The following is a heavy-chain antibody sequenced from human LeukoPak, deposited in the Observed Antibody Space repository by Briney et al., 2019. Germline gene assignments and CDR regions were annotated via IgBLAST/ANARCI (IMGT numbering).Heavy chain of an antibody. CDR2: ISSSSSYI. J-gene: IGHJ6*02. D-gene: IGHD4-11*01. CDR3: ARDLEELTTVLMDV. CDR1: GFTFSSYS. Sequence: GGSQRLSCAASGFTFSSYSMNWIRQAPGKGLEWVSSISSSSSYIYYADSVKGRFTISRDNAKNSLYLQMNSLRAEDTAVYYCARDLEELTTVLMDVWGQGTTVTVSS. V-gene: IGHV3-21*01.